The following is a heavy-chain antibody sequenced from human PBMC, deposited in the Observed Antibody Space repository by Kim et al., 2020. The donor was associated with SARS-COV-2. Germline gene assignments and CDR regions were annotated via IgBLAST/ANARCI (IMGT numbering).Heavy chain of an antibody. J-gene: IGHJ3*02. CDR3: VRDSRGGVSFI. CDR1: GFTFSSFW. D-gene: IGHD2-15*01. Sequence: GGSLRLSCTSAGFTFSSFWMSWVRQSPGKGLEWVANIRQDGSEIKYVDSVRGRFTASRDNAKNSLYLNMNSLRVEDTALYYCVRDSRGGVSFIWGQGTTVSDSS. CDR2: IRQDGSEI. V-gene: IGHV3-7*01.